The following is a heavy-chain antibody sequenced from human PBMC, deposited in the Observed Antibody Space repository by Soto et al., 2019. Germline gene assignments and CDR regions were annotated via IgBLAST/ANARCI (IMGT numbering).Heavy chain of an antibody. CDR2: IRSKAYGGTT. D-gene: IGHD5-18*01. Sequence: QTVGSLRLSCTASGFTFGDYAMSWFRQAPGKGLEWVGFIRSKAYGGTTEYAASVKGRFTISRDDSKSIAYLQMNSLKTEDTAVYYRTRDSRGYSYGYYYYYGMDVWGQGTTVTVSS. J-gene: IGHJ6*02. V-gene: IGHV3-49*03. CDR1: GFTFGDYA. CDR3: TRDSRGYSYGYYYYYGMDV.